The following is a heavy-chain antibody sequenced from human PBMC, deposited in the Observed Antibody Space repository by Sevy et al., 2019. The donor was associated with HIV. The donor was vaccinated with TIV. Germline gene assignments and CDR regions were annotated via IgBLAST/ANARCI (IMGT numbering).Heavy chain of an antibody. CDR3: ARDPPCIFGVCYATFDY. V-gene: IGHV3-7*01. CDR1: GFTFSTYW. CDR2: IKQDGSEK. D-gene: IGHD2-2*01. Sequence: GGSLRLSCAASGFTFSTYWVSWVRQAPGKGLEWVASIKQDGSEKLYVDSVKGRFTISRDNAKNSLSLQMNSLRAEDTAVFYCARDPPCIFGVCYATFDYWGQGILVTVSS. J-gene: IGHJ4*02.